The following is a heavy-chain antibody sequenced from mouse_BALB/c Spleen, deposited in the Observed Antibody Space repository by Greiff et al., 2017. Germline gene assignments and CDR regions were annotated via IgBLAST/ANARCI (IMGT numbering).Heavy chain of an antibody. CDR1: GFNIKDTY. J-gene: IGHJ4*01. CDR2: IDPANGNT. Sequence: EVKLVESGAELVKPGASVKLSCTASGFNIKDTYMHWVKQRPEQGLEWIGRIDPANGNTKYDPKFQGKATITADTSSNTAYLQLSSLTSEDTAVYYCARDGYYGAMDYWGQGTSVTVSS. V-gene: IGHV14-3*02. D-gene: IGHD2-3*01. CDR3: ARDGYYGAMDY.